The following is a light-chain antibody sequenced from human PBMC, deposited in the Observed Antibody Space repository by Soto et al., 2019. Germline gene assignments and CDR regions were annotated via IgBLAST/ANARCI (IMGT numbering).Light chain of an antibody. J-gene: IGLJ3*02. CDR3: CSFTNSYTWV. CDR1: SSDVGGCNY. CDR2: EVS. Sequence: QSALTQPASVSGSPGQSITISCTGTSSDVGGCNYVSWFQHHPGKVPKLMIYEVSHRPSGVSDRFSGSKSGTTASLTISGLQAEDEADYYCCSFTNSYTWVFGGGTQLTVL. V-gene: IGLV2-14*01.